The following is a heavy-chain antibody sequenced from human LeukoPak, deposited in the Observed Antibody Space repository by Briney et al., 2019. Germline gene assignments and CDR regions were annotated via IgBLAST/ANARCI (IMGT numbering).Heavy chain of an antibody. CDR3: ARDCSSSWYLGRWYYYMDV. CDR1: GFTFSSYW. V-gene: IGHV3-7*01. D-gene: IGHD6-13*01. J-gene: IGHJ6*03. Sequence: GGSLRLSCAASGFTFSSYWMSWVRQAPGKGLKWVANIKQDGSEKYSVDSVKGRFTISRDNAKNSLYLQMNSLRAEDTAVYYCARDCSSSWYLGRWYYYMDVWGKGTTVTVSS. CDR2: IKQDGSEK.